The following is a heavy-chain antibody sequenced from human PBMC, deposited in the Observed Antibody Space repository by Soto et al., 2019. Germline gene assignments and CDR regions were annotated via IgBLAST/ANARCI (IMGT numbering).Heavy chain of an antibody. J-gene: IGHJ5*02. D-gene: IGHD3-10*01. V-gene: IGHV1-24*01. CDR2: FDPEDGET. CDR1: GYTLTELS. Sequence: ASVKVSCKVSGYTLTELSMHWVRQAPGKGLEWMGGFDPEDGETIYAQKFQGRVTMTEDTSTDTAYMELSSLRSEDTAVYYCATVAYGSGSYYRDWFDPWGQGTLVTVPS. CDR3: ATVAYGSGSYYRDWFDP.